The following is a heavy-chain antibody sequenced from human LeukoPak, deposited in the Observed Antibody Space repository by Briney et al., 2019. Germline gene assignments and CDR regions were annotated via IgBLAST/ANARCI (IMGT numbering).Heavy chain of an antibody. D-gene: IGHD2-2*01. CDR1: GFTVRSNY. CDR3: ARSYISTWDDAFDI. J-gene: IGHJ3*02. Sequence: GGSLRLFCAAWGFTVRSNYMSWVRQATGQELECVSVIYRGGSTYYADSVNGRFTISRDNSKNTLYLQRTSLRPEDTAVYYCARSYISTWDDAFDIWGQRTMGTVSS. V-gene: IGHV3-53*01. CDR2: IYRGGST.